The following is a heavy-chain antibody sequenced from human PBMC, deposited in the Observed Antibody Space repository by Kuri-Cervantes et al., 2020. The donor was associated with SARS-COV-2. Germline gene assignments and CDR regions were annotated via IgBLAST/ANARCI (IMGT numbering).Heavy chain of an antibody. CDR3: AREVTDGDYVNWFDP. CDR2: IWYDGSNK. CDR1: GFTFSSYG. D-gene: IGHD4-17*01. J-gene: IGHJ5*02. Sequence: GESLKISCAASGFTFSSYGMHWVRQAPGKGLEWVAVIWYDGSNKYYADSVKGRFTISRDNSKSTLYLQMNSLRAEDTAVYYCAREVTDGDYVNWFDPWGQGTLVTVSS. V-gene: IGHV3-33*01.